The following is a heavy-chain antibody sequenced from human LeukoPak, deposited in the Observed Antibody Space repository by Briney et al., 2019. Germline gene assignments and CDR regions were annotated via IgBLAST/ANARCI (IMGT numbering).Heavy chain of an antibody. D-gene: IGHD1-1*01. CDR2: ISYDGSNK. Sequence: GGSLRLSCAASGFTFSSYGMHWVRQAPGKGLEWVAVISYDGSNKYYADSVKGRFTISRDNSKNTLYLQMNSLRAEDTAVYYCARDGTIGVAKDAFDIWGQGTMVTVSS. CDR3: ARDGTIGVAKDAFDI. V-gene: IGHV3-30*03. CDR1: GFTFSSYG. J-gene: IGHJ3*02.